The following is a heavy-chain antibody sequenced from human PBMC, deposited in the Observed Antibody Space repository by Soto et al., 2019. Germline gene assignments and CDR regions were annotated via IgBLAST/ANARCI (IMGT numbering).Heavy chain of an antibody. CDR3: ARRIERGYCSSTSCYRILGYFDY. V-gene: IGHV4-30-2*01. CDR1: GGSISSGGYS. Sequence: QLQLQESGSGLVKPSQTLSLTCAVSGGSISSGGYSWSWIRQPPGKGLEWIGYIYHSGSTYHNPSLKSRVTISVDRSKNQFSLKLSSVTAADTAVYYCARRIERGYCSSTSCYRILGYFDYWGQGTLVTVSS. J-gene: IGHJ4*02. CDR2: IYHSGST. D-gene: IGHD2-2*02.